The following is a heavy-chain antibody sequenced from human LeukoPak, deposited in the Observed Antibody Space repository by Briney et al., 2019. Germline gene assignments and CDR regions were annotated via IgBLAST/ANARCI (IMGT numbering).Heavy chain of an antibody. CDR3: ARDATQGDYSYYYYYYMDV. CDR1: GFTVSSSY. Sequence: PGGSLRLSCAASGFTVSSSYMSWVRQAPGKGLEWVSVIYSGGFTYYADSVKGRFTISRDNSKNTLYLQMNSLRAEDTAVYYCARDATQGDYSYYYYYYMDVWGKGTTVTVSS. CDR2: IYSGGFT. V-gene: IGHV3-53*01. J-gene: IGHJ6*03. D-gene: IGHD4-17*01.